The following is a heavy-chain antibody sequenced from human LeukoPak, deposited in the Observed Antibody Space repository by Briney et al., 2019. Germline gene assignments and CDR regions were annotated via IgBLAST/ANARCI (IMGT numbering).Heavy chain of an antibody. CDR2: IYSGGST. CDR1: GFTVSTNS. CDR3: ASDAYYYGSGSYYN. D-gene: IGHD3-10*01. V-gene: IGHV3-53*01. J-gene: IGHJ4*02. Sequence: GGSLRLSCTVSGFTVSTNSMSWVRQTPGKGLEWVSFIYSGGSTHYADSVKGRFTISRDNAKNSLYLQMNSLRAEDTAVYYCASDAYYYGSGSYYNWGQGTLVTVSS.